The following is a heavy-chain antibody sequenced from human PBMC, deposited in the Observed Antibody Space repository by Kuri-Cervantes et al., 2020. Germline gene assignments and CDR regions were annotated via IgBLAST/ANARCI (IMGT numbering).Heavy chain of an antibody. CDR2: IYYSGRT. V-gene: IGHV4-59*02. Sequence: ESLKISCTVSGDSVSSYYWSWIRQPPGKGLEWIGYIYYSGRTYYSPSLKSRVTISVDKSKNQFSLKLSSVTAADTAVYYCARDPGGGSWFDPWGQGTLVTVSS. J-gene: IGHJ5*02. D-gene: IGHD1-26*01. CDR1: GDSVSSYY. CDR3: ARDPGGGSWFDP.